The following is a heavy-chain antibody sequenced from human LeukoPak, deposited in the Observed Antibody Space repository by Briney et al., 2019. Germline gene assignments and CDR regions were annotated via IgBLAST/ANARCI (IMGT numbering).Heavy chain of an antibody. CDR1: GGSFIISA. CDR2: VIPSLGTA. V-gene: IGHV1-69*13. J-gene: IGHJ4*02. D-gene: IGHD5-12*01. Sequence: ASVKVSCKAFGGSFIISAVSWVRQAPGQGLECLGGVIPSLGTANYLRKFRGRVTISVDDSTNTAYMELSSLRSDDTAVYYCLNGLPGGNNFSFDYWGPGTLVTVSS. CDR3: LNGLPGGNNFSFDY.